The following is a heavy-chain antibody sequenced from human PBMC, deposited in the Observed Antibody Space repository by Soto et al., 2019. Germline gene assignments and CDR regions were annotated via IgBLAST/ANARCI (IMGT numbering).Heavy chain of an antibody. Sequence: GGSLRLSCAASGFTFSDYYINWFRQAPGKGLEWVSYISSSGSSIYYADSVKGRFTISRDNAKNSLYLQMNSLRAEDTAVYYCARVRTSMIQVVFDYWGQGTQVTVSS. V-gene: IGHV3-11*01. D-gene: IGHD3-22*01. CDR3: ARVRTSMIQVVFDY. CDR1: GFTFSDYY. CDR2: ISSSGSSI. J-gene: IGHJ4*02.